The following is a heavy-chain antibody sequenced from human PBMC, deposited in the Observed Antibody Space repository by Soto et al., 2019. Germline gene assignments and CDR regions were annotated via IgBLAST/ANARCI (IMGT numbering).Heavy chain of an antibody. D-gene: IGHD6-6*01. J-gene: IGHJ4*02. Sequence: QVQLVQSGAEVKKPGATVKVSCKASGYTFTSYDINWVRQATGQGLEWMGWMNTNSGNTGSAQKFQGTVTMTRNTSISTAYMELSSLRFEDTAVYYYAREKSSSSFDYRGQGTLVTVSS. V-gene: IGHV1-8*01. CDR2: MNTNSGNT. CDR3: AREKSSSSFDY. CDR1: GYTFTSYD.